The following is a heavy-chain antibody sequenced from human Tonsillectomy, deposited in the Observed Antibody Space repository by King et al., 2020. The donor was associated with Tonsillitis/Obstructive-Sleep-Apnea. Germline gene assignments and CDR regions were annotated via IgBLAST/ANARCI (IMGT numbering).Heavy chain of an antibody. V-gene: IGHV3-30*04. CDR1: GFTFSSYA. D-gene: IGHD4-23*01. Sequence: VQLVESGGGVVQPGRSLRLSCAASGFTFSSYAMHWVRQAPGKGLEWVALISYDGSNKYYADSVKGRFTISRDNSKNTLYLQMNSLRAEDTAVYYCARDHDYGGDFDYWGQGTLVTVSS. CDR2: ISYDGSNK. J-gene: IGHJ4*02. CDR3: ARDHDYGGDFDY.